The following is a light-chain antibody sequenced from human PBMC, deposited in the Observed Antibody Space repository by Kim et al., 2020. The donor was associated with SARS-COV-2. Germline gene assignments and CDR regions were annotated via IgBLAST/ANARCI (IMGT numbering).Light chain of an antibody. J-gene: IGLJ3*02. CDR3: QTWGTGILV. CDR1: SGHSTYA. V-gene: IGLV4-69*01. Sequence: SVKLTCTLSSGHSTYAIAWHRQQPAKGPRYLMKLNSDGSHSKGDGIPDHFSGSSSGAERYLTISSLQSEDEADYYCQTWGTGILVFGGGTQLTVL. CDR2: LNSDGSH.